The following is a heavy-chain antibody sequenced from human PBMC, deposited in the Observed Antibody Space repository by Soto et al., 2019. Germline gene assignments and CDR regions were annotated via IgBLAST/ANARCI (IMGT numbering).Heavy chain of an antibody. CDR1: GGTFSSYT. CDR3: ARVPHAYGDYLGGDY. J-gene: IGHJ4*02. Sequence: QVQLVQSGAEVKKPGSSVKVSCKASGGTFSSYTISWVRQAPGQGLEWMGRIIPILGIANYAQKFQGRVTITADKSTSTAYMELSSLRSEDTAVYYCARVPHAYGDYLGGDYWGQGTLVTVSS. D-gene: IGHD4-17*01. CDR2: IIPILGIA. V-gene: IGHV1-69*02.